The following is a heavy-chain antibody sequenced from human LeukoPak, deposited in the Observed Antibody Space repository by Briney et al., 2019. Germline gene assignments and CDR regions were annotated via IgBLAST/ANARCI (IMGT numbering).Heavy chain of an antibody. CDR3: ARSSPPRYLTRGGYGMDV. CDR1: GGSISSSSYY. V-gene: IGHV4-39*01. D-gene: IGHD1-14*01. CDR2: IYYSGST. J-gene: IGHJ6*02. Sequence: SETLSLTCTVSGGSISSSSYYWGWIRQPPGKGLEWIGSIYYSGSTYYNPSLKSRVTISVDTSKNQFSLKLSSVTAADTAVYYCARSSPPRYLTRGGYGMDVWGQGTTVTVSS.